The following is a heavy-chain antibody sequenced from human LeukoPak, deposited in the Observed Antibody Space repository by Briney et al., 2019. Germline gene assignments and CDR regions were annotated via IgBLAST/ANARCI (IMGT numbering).Heavy chain of an antibody. J-gene: IGHJ3*02. CDR1: GLTISDYW. D-gene: IGHD3-9*01. Sequence: GSLRLSCVASGLTISDYWMHWVRQVPGKGLVWVSRINNDGSSTRYAESVKGRFTISKDNAKNTLYLQMNSLRAEDTAVYYCAGEYYDILTGSSPDAFDIWGQGTMVTVSS. V-gene: IGHV3-74*01. CDR3: AGEYYDILTGSSPDAFDI. CDR2: INNDGSST.